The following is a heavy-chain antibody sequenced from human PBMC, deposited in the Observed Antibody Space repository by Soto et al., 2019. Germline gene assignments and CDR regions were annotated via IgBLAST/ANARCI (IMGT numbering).Heavy chain of an antibody. V-gene: IGHV3-48*01. J-gene: IGHJ4*02. CDR1: GFTFSSYS. Sequence: EVQLVESGGGLVQPGGSLRLSCAASGFTFSSYSMNWVRQAPGKGLEWVSYISSSSSTIYYADSVKGRFTISRDNAKNSLYLQMNSLRAEDTAVYYCARGRGSYYHYFDYWGQGTLVTASS. CDR2: ISSSSSTI. CDR3: ARGRGSYYHYFDY. D-gene: IGHD1-26*01.